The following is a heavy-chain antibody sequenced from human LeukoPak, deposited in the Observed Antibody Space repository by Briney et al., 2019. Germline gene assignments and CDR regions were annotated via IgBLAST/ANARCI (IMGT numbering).Heavy chain of an antibody. CDR3: ARGLGGIGQLVLIPYYYYYMDV. J-gene: IGHJ6*03. CDR1: GGSFSGYY. D-gene: IGHD6-6*01. CDR2: INHSGST. Sequence: SETLSLTCAVYGGSFSGYYWSWIRQPPGKGLEWIGGINHSGSTNYNPSLKSRVTISVDTSKNQFSLKLSSVTAAATAVYYCARGLGGIGQLVLIPYYYYYMDVWGKGTTVTVSS. V-gene: IGHV4-34*01.